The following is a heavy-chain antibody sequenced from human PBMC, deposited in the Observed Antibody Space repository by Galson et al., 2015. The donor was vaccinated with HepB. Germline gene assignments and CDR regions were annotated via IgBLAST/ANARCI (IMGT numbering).Heavy chain of an antibody. D-gene: IGHD3-3*01. CDR3: ARSGGRGYDFWSGPYAMDV. CDR2: INPNSGGT. V-gene: IGHV1-2*02. Sequence: SVKVSCKASGYTFTDYYLHWVRQAPGQGLEWMGWINPNSGGTKYAQKFQGRVTVTRDTSISTAYMELTRLRSDDTAVYFCARSGGRGYDFWSGPYAMDVWGQGTTVTVSS. CDR1: GYTFTDYY. J-gene: IGHJ6*01.